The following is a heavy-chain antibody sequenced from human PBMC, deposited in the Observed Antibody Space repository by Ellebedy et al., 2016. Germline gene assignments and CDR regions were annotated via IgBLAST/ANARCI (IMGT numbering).Heavy chain of an antibody. CDR3: ARDGRYNWKTPNYYYYGMDV. J-gene: IGHJ6*02. CDR2: IYYSGST. D-gene: IGHD1-20*01. V-gene: IGHV4-59*01. Sequence: SETLSLTCTVSGGSISSYYWSWIRQPPGKGLEWIGYIYYSGSTKYNTSLKSRVTMSLDTSKNQFYLKLSSVTAADTAVYYCARDGRYNWKTPNYYYYGMDVWGQGTTVTVSS. CDR1: GGSISSYY.